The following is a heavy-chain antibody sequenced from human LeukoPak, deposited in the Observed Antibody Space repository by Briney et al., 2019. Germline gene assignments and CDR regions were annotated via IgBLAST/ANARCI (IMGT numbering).Heavy chain of an antibody. Sequence: ASVKVSCKASGYTFTGYYMHWVRQAPGQGPEWMGWINPNSGGTNYAQKFQGRVTMTRDTSISTAYMELSRLRSDDTAVYYCARDPRGYSSSWPFDYWGQGTLVTVSS. CDR1: GYTFTGYY. J-gene: IGHJ4*02. CDR2: INPNSGGT. D-gene: IGHD6-13*01. CDR3: ARDPRGYSSSWPFDY. V-gene: IGHV1-2*02.